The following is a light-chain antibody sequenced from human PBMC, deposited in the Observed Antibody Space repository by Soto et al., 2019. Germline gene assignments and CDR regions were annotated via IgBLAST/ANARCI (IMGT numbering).Light chain of an antibody. Sequence: DIQMTQSPSTLSGSVGDRVTITCRASQTISSWLAWYQQKPGKAPKLLIYKASTLKSGVPSRFSGSGSGTEFTLTISSLQPDDFATYYCLCYITYPWTFGQGTKV. V-gene: IGKV1-5*03. J-gene: IGKJ1*01. CDR2: KAS. CDR3: LCYITYPWT. CDR1: QTISSW.